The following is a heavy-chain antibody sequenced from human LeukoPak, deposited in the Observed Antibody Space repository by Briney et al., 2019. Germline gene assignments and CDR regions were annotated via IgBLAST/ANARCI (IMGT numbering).Heavy chain of an antibody. CDR2: ISWDGNIR. J-gene: IGHJ4*02. V-gene: IGHV3-30*19. Sequence: QPGGSLRLSCAASGFTFRSHGMHWVRQAPGKGLEWVAFISWDGNIRYCAESVKGRFTLSRDNSKNTLYLQMNSLRIEDTAVYYCARDYSGWYVFDYWGQGTLVTVSS. CDR3: ARDYSGWYVFDY. CDR1: GFTFRSHG. D-gene: IGHD6-19*01.